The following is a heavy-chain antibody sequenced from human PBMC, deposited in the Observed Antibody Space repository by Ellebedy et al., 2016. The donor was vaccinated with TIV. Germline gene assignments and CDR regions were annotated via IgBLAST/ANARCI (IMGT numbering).Heavy chain of an antibody. V-gene: IGHV3-23*01. Sequence: GGSLRLSXAASGFTFSSYVMSWVRQAPGKGLEWVSGISGSGSTTYYADSVKGRFTISRANSKKELYLEMNSLRAGDTAVYFCAKDQEYGTYSQQWGQGTLVTVSS. CDR2: ISGSGSTT. CDR3: AKDQEYGTYSQQ. D-gene: IGHD4-17*01. J-gene: IGHJ1*01. CDR1: GFTFSSYV.